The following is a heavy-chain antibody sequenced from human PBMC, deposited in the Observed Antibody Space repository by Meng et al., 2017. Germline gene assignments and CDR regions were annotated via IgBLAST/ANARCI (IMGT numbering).Heavy chain of an antibody. D-gene: IGHD5-24*01. CDR2: IHYSGST. V-gene: IGHV4-61*01. CDR1: GGSVSSGSYY. Sequence: GSLRLSCTVSGGSVSSGSYYWTWIRQPPGKGLEWIGYIHYSGSTNYNPSLKSRVTISVDTSKNQFSLKLSSVTAADTAVYYCARDRDGYNYYYYYGMDVWGQGTTVTVSS. J-gene: IGHJ6*02. CDR3: ARDRDGYNYYYYYGMDV.